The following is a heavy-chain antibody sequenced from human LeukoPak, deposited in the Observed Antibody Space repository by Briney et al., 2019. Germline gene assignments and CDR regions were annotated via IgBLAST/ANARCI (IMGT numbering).Heavy chain of an antibody. V-gene: IGHV3-23*01. CDR1: GVTFCSYA. Sequence: GGSLRLSCAASGVTFCSYAMTWVRQAPGEGLEWVASLSGSGGSTFYADSVKGRFIISRVNPKNLLNLQTNSLRAEDTAVYYCANDLMETAGRYFDFWGQGALVTVSS. J-gene: IGHJ4*02. CDR3: ANDLMETAGRYFDF. CDR2: LSGSGGST. D-gene: IGHD5-18*01.